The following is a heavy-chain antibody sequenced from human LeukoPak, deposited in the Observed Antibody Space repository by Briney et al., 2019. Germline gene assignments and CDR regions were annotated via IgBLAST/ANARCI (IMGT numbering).Heavy chain of an antibody. CDR2: ISAYNGNT. CDR3: ARDLFVGATVPGPPFDY. J-gene: IGHJ4*02. CDR1: GYTFTSYG. Sequence: GASVKVSCKASGYTFTSYGISWVRQAPGQGLEWMGWISAYNGNTNYAQKLQGRVTMTTDTSTSTAYMELRSLRSDDTAVYYCARDLFVGATVPGPPFDYWGQGTLVTVSS. V-gene: IGHV1-18*01. D-gene: IGHD1-26*01.